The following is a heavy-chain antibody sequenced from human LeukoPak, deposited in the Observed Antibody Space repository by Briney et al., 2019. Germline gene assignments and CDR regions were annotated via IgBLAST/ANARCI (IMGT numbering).Heavy chain of an antibody. CDR2: IIPMFGTT. CDR1: GDTLSSDA. J-gene: IGHJ4*02. Sequence: SVKVSCKASGDTLSSDAVNWVRQAPGQGLEWMGGIIPMFGTTIVAPKFQGRLTVTTDASTSTGYMELTSLQSEDTAVYYCATLAYSGFGPRSDSDYWGQGTLVTVSS. D-gene: IGHD5-12*01. CDR3: ATLAYSGFGPRSDSDY. V-gene: IGHV1-69*05.